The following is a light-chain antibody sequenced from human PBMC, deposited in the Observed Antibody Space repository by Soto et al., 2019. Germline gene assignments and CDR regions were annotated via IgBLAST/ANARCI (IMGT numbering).Light chain of an antibody. Sequence: QSLRSQPASVSGSPGQPISISCSGTRSDVGAYNYVSSYQQQPGKAPKLMISEVTNRPSRVSDRFSDSKSGNTASLTISRLQAEDEADYYCSSFTSRFPFVFGTGTKVTVL. CDR1: RSDVGAYNY. CDR2: EVT. V-gene: IGLV2-14*01. J-gene: IGLJ1*01. CDR3: SSFTSRFPFV.